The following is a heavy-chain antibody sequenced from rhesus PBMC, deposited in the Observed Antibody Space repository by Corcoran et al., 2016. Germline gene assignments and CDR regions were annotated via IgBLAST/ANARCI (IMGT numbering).Heavy chain of an antibody. CDR3: ARYMGAGGYFDY. J-gene: IGHJ4*01. CDR1: GVSFSRYC. CDR2: INGNSGST. V-gene: IGHV4-80*01. Sequence: QVPLQESGPGLVKPSETLSLTCAVSGVSFSRYCWRWIRQPPRTGLEWMGEINGNSGSTNYNPSIKSRVTISKDASKNQFSLKLSSVTAADTAVYYWARYMGAGGYFDYWGQGVLVTVSS. D-gene: IGHD6-31*01.